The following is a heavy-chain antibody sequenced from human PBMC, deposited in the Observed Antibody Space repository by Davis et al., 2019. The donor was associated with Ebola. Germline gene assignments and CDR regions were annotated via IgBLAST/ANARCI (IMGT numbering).Heavy chain of an antibody. CDR2: MNPNSGNT. CDR3: ARGARVMDV. CDR1: GYTFTNYD. V-gene: IGHV1-8*01. Sequence: ASVKVSCKASGYTFTNYDLNWVRQATGQGLEWMGWMNPNSGNTGYAQEFQGRVTMTRNTSISTAYMELSSLRSEDTAVYYCARGARVMDVWGKGTTVTVSS. J-gene: IGHJ6*03.